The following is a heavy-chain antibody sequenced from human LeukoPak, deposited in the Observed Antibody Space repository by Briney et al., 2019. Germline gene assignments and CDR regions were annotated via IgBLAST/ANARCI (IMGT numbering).Heavy chain of an antibody. D-gene: IGHD4-17*01. CDR3: ARGRIYGDYAHGDY. J-gene: IGHJ4*02. V-gene: IGHV1-2*02. CDR2: INPNSGGT. CDR1: GYTFTGYY. Sequence: ASVKVSCKSSGYTFTGYYMHWVRQAPGQGLEWMGWINPNSGGTNYAQKFQGRVTMTRDTSIGTAYMELSRLRSDDTAVYYCARGRIYGDYAHGDYWGQGTLVTVSS.